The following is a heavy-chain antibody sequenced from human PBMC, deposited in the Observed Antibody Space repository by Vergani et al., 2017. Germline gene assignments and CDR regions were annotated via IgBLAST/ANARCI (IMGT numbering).Heavy chain of an antibody. CDR2: IWYDGSNK. V-gene: IGHV3-33*01. CDR3: ARDNSPRWYYYYMDV. D-gene: IGHD4-23*01. CDR1: GFTFSSYG. J-gene: IGHJ6*03. Sequence: QVQLVESGGGVVQPGRSLRLSCAASGFTFSSYGMHWVRQAPGKGLEWVAVIWYDGSNKYYADSVKGRFTISRDNSKNTLYLQMNSLRAEDTAVYYCARDNSPRWYYYYMDVWGKXP.